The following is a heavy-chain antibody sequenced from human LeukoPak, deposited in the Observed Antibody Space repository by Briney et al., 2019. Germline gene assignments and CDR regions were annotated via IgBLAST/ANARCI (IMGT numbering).Heavy chain of an antibody. J-gene: IGHJ4*02. CDR2: ISGSGGSP. V-gene: IGHV3-23*01. CDR3: AKAVYDSSGSFDF. Sequence: GSPRLSCSAFGFSFSTYAMTWIRRAPGKGLEWVPGISGSGGSPYYADSVKGRFTISRDTSKNTLYLQMNSLRAEVTAVYYCAKAVYDSSGSFDFWGQGTLVTVSS. CDR1: GFSFSTYA. D-gene: IGHD3-22*01.